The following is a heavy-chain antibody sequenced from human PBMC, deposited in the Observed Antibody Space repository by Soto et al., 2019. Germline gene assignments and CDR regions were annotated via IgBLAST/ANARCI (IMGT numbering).Heavy chain of an antibody. J-gene: IGHJ5*01. V-gene: IGHV4-39*01. CDR2: IFYSGSA. CDR1: GGPLSNPIYY. CDR3: AGRTSLTSVEIFSGGLSGQHWVDP. D-gene: IGHD3-3*01. Sequence: TSETLSLTCSVSGGPLSNPIYYWAWIRQPPGKGLEWIGSIFYSGSAYYNPSLKSRVTMSVDTSQNQFSLKLSSVTAADTAVYYCAGRTSLTSVEIFSGGLSGQHWVDPWGRGTLVTVSS.